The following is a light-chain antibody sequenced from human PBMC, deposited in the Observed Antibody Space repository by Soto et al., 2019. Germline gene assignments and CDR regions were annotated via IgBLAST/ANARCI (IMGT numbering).Light chain of an antibody. CDR3: QACDSSTVV. CDR2: QDS. CDR1: KLGDKY. J-gene: IGLJ2*01. Sequence: SYELTQPPSVSVSPGQTASITCSGEKLGDKYACWYQQKPGQSPVLVIYQDSKRPSGIPERFSGSNSGNTATLTISGTQALGEADYHCQACDSSTVVFGGGTQLTVL. V-gene: IGLV3-1*01.